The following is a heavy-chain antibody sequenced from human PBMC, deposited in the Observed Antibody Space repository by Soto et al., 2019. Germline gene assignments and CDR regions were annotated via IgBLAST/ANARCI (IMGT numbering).Heavy chain of an antibody. CDR1: GYTLTELS. D-gene: IGHD1-1*01. Sequence: ASVKVSCKVSGYTLTELSMHWVRQAPGKGLEWMGRINPEDGDTIYAQKFQGRVTMTRDTSTSTAYMELSSLSSEDTALYYCGRVFAGNWNDDPSGGAFDIWGQGTKVTVSS. V-gene: IGHV1-24*01. CDR3: GRVFAGNWNDDPSGGAFDI. J-gene: IGHJ3*02. CDR2: INPEDGDT.